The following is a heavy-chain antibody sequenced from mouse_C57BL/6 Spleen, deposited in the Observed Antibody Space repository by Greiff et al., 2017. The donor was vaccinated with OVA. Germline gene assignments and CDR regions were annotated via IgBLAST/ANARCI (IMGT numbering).Heavy chain of an antibody. V-gene: IGHV1-80*01. J-gene: IGHJ2*01. D-gene: IGHD3-2*02. CDR3: ARWAAQATCFDY. Sequence: VHLVESGAELVKPGASVKISCKASGYAFSSYWMNWVKQRPGKGLEWIGQIYPGDGDTNYNGKFKGKATLTADKSSSTAYMQLSSLTSEDSAVYFCARWAAQATCFDYWGQGTTLTVSS. CDR2: IYPGDGDT. CDR1: GYAFSSYW.